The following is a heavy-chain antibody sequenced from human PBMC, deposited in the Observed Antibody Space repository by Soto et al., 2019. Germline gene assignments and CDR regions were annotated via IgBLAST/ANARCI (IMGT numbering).Heavy chain of an antibody. V-gene: IGHV4-59*08. D-gene: IGHD1-26*01. J-gene: IGHJ4*02. Sequence: QVQLQESGPGLVKPSETLSLTCTVSGGSISSYYWSWIRQPPGKGLEWIGYIYYSGSTNYNPSLKSRVTISVDTSKNQFSLKLSSVTAADTAVYYCATGAVLPDYWGQGTLVTVSS. CDR2: IYYSGST. CDR1: GGSISSYY. CDR3: ATGAVLPDY.